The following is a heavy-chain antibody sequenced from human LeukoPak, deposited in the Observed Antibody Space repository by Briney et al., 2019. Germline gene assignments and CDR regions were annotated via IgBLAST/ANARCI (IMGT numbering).Heavy chain of an antibody. CDR1: GFTFSFYS. D-gene: IGHD6-6*01. CDR3: AREYSSSSGRAFDI. CDR2: ISSSSSTI. V-gene: IGHV3-48*02. Sequence: GGSLRLSCSASGFTFSFYSMNWVRRAPGKGLEWVSYISSSSSTIYYADSVKGRFTISRDNAQNSLYLLMNSLRDEDTAVYSCAREYSSSSGRAFDIWGQGTIVTVSS. J-gene: IGHJ3*02.